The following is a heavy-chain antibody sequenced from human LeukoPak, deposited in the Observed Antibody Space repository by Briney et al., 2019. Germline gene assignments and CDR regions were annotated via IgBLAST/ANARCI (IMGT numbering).Heavy chain of an antibody. J-gene: IGHJ4*02. CDR3: AKGVRSGLDDY. Sequence: PGGSLRLSCAASGFTFSSYAMSWVRQAPGKGLERVSFISGSGGNTYYADSVKGRFTISRDNSKNTLFLQMNSLRAEDTAVYYCAKGVRSGLDDYWGQGTLVTVSS. D-gene: IGHD4-17*01. CDR1: GFTFSSYA. V-gene: IGHV3-23*01. CDR2: ISGSGGNT.